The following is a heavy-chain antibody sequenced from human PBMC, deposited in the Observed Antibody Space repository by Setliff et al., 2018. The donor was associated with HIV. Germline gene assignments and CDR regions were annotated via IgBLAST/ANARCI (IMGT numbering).Heavy chain of an antibody. J-gene: IGHJ4*02. D-gene: IGHD3-10*01. CDR3: ARDMVGFGEYYFDY. CDR1: GFTFTNYA. Sequence: PGGSLRLSCAASGFTFTNYAMSWVRQAPGKGLEWVSSVDTSGGDTYFADSVKGRFTISRDNSKNTVYLQMNSLRAEDTAVYYCARDMVGFGEYYFDYWGQGALVTVSS. V-gene: IGHV3-23*01. CDR2: VDTSGGDT.